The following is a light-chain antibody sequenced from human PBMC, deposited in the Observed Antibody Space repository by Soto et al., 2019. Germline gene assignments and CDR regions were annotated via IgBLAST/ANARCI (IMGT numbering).Light chain of an antibody. Sequence: QAVVTQPPSVSGAPGQRVTISCTGSSSNIGAGYAVHWYQQLPGTAPKLLIYGNSNRPSGVPDRFSGSKSGTSASLAITGLQAEDEADYYCQSYDSSLSVGVFGGGTKLTVL. CDR1: SSNIGAGYA. V-gene: IGLV1-40*01. CDR2: GNS. CDR3: QSYDSSLSVGV. J-gene: IGLJ2*01.